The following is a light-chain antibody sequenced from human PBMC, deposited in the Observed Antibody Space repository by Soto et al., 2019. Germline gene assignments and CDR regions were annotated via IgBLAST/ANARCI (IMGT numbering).Light chain of an antibody. Sequence: QSVLTQPPSASGTPGQRITISCSGSNSNIGSHTVHWYQHLPGTAPKLLIYDNDQRPSGVPDRFSGSKSRSSASLAISGLQSDDESDYYCASWDDTLNVWLFGGGTKVTVL. CDR2: DND. CDR3: ASWDDTLNVWL. J-gene: IGLJ3*02. V-gene: IGLV1-44*01. CDR1: NSNIGSHT.